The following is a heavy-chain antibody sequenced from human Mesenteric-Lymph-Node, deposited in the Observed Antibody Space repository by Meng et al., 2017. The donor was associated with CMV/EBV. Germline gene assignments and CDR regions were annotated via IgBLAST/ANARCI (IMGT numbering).Heavy chain of an antibody. Sequence: GTLSNYAITWLRQAPGQGLEWMALIFPMFGSGSIAPRLQGRVTITADKSTSTAYMELSSLRSDDTAIYYCAKESSSWSNSYYGLDVWGQGTLVTVSS. CDR3: AKESSSWSNSYYGLDV. CDR2: IFPMFGSG. J-gene: IGHJ6*02. D-gene: IGHD6-13*01. CDR1: GTLSNYA. V-gene: IGHV1-69*06.